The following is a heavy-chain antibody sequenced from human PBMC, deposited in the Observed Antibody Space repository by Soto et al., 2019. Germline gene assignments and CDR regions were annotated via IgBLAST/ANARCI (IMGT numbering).Heavy chain of an antibody. CDR2: IYHSGST. Sequence: PSETLSLTCAVSGGSISSSNWWCWVRQPPGKGLEWIGEIYHSGSTNYNPSLKSRVTISVDKSKNQFSLKLSSVTAADTAVYYCARVLSAAGTVYYGMDVWGQGTTVTVSS. CDR1: GGSISSSNW. CDR3: ARVLSAAGTVYYGMDV. V-gene: IGHV4-4*02. D-gene: IGHD6-13*01. J-gene: IGHJ6*02.